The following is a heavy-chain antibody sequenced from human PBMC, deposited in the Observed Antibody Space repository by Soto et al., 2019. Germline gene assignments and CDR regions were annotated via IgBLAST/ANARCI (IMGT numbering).Heavy chain of an antibody. V-gene: IGHV1-46*01. CDR1: GYTFTSYY. CDR2: INPSGGST. J-gene: IGHJ3*02. D-gene: IGHD3-22*01. Sequence: ASVRVSCKASGYTFTSYYMHWVRQAPGQGLEWMGIINPSGGSTSYAQKFQGRVTMTRDTSTSTVYMELSSLRSEDTAVYYCARTYYDSSGYYFERGPNDASDISGPGPMVTVSS. CDR3: ARTYYDSSGYYFERGPNDASDI.